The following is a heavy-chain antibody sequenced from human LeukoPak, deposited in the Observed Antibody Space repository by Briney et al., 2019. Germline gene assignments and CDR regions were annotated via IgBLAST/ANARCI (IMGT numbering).Heavy chain of an antibody. Sequence: PSETLCLTCTVSGGSISSYYWTWIRQPPGKGLEWIGYIYYSGSTNYNPSLKSRVTISVDTSKNQFSLKVSSVTAADTAVYYCARDRYSGSYSDYWGQGTVVTVSS. V-gene: IGHV4-59*01. CDR1: GGSISSYY. J-gene: IGHJ4*02. CDR3: ARDRYSGSYSDY. D-gene: IGHD1-26*01. CDR2: IYYSGST.